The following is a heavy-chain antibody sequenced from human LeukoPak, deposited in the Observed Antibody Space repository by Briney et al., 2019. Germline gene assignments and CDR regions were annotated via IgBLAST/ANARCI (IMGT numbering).Heavy chain of an antibody. D-gene: IGHD4/OR15-4a*01. J-gene: IGHJ4*02. V-gene: IGHV3-64*04. CDR1: GFTFSSYA. CDR2: ISSNGGST. Sequence: PGGSLRLTCSASGFTFSSYAMHWVRQAPGKGLEYVSAISSNGGSTYYADSVKGRFTLSRDDSKNTLYLQMNSLRAEDTAVYYCARPNGGRLLFDCWGQGTLVTVSS. CDR3: ARPNGGRLLFDC.